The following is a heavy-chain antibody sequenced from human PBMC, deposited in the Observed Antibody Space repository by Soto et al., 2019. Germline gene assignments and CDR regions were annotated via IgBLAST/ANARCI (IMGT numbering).Heavy chain of an antibody. V-gene: IGHV3-30-3*01. CDR1: GFTFSSYA. CDR2: ISYDGSNK. J-gene: IGHJ6*03. CDR3: ARDQLVVVPAATGPTYYYYYMDV. Sequence: PGGSLRLSCAASGFTFSSYAMHWVRQAPGKGLEWVAVISYDGSNKYYADSVKGRFTISRDNAKNSLYLQMNSLRAEDTAVYYCARDQLVVVPAATGPTYYYYYMDVWGKGTTVTVSS. D-gene: IGHD2-2*01.